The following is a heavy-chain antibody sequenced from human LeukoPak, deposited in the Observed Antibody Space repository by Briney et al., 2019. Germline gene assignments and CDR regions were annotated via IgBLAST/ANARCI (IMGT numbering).Heavy chain of an antibody. V-gene: IGHV3-23*01. CDR2: ISPSASHR. CDR1: GFTFSDFY. Sequence: GGSLRLSCAASGFTFSDFYMTWVRQAPGKGLEWVAAISPSASHRYYADFVGGRFTISRDNSKNTLDLQMSSLRAEDTAVYYCVKDRFGSFDPWGQGTLVTVSS. J-gene: IGHJ5*02. CDR3: VKDRFGSFDP. D-gene: IGHD5-18*01.